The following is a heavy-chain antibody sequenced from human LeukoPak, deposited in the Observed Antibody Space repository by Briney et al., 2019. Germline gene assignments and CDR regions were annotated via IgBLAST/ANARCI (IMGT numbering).Heavy chain of an antibody. J-gene: IGHJ5*02. V-gene: IGHV4-59*01. CDR1: GGSISGYY. CDR3: VRSKSGTYGWFDP. Sequence: SETLSLSCTVSGGSISGYYWSWIRQPPGKGLEWIGYIYYTGSTNYNPSLKSRVIISVDTSKNQFSLKVSSVTAADTAVYYCVRSKSGTYGWFDPWGQGTLVTVSS. CDR2: IYYTGST. D-gene: IGHD4-17*01.